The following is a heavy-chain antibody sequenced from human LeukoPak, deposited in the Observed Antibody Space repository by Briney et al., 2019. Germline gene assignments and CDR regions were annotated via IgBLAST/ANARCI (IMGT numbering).Heavy chain of an antibody. D-gene: IGHD2/OR15-2a*01. CDR1: GYTFSIYD. CDR2: MTRNSGNT. V-gene: IGHV1-8*01. Sequence: ASVKVSCKASGYTFSIYDINWVRQATGQGLEWMGWMTRNSGNTGYAQKFQGRVTMTRNTSISTAYMELSSLRSEDTAVYYCARGSITGLDPWGQGTLVTVSS. J-gene: IGHJ5*02. CDR3: ARGSITGLDP.